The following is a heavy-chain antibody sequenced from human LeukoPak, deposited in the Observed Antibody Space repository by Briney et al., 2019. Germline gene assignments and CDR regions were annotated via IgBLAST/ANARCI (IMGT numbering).Heavy chain of an antibody. J-gene: IGHJ5*02. V-gene: IGHV4-59*01. Sequence: SETLSLTCTVSGGSISSYYWSWIRQPPGKGLEWIGYIYYSGSTNYNPSLKSRVTISVDTSKNRFSLKLSSVTAADTAVYYCAREMAAAAGFTFDPWGQGTLVTVSS. CDR1: GGSISSYY. D-gene: IGHD6-13*01. CDR2: IYYSGST. CDR3: AREMAAAAGFTFDP.